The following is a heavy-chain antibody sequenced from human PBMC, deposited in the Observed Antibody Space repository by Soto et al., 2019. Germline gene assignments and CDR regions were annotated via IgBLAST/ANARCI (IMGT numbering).Heavy chain of an antibody. J-gene: IGHJ4*02. CDR1: GCSITSGNW. D-gene: IGHD6-13*01. CDR2: IYHSGST. CDR3: AGASSWRLDY. Sequence: QVELQQSGPGLVKPSGPLSLTCAVSGCSITSGNWWTWARQPPGKGLEWIGEIYHSGSTNYSRSLNSRVTVSVDKSQTQFCLNMSSVTAEDPDVDYCAGASSWRLDYWGQGTLVTVSS. V-gene: IGHV4-4*02.